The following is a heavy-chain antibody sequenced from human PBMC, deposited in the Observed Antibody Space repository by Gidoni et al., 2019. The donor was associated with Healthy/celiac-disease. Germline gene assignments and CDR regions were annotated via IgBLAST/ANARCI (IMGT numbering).Heavy chain of an antibody. CDR2: IYTSGST. Sequence: QVQLQESGPGLVKPSQTLSLTCTVSGGSSSSGSYYWSWSRQPAGKGLEWIGRIYTSGSTNSNPSLKSRVTISVDTSKNQFSLKLSSVTAADTAVYYCAREVAGYQLLWFDWGQGTLVTVSS. CDR1: GGSSSSGSYY. J-gene: IGHJ4*02. D-gene: IGHD2-15*01. CDR3: AREVAGYQLLWFD. V-gene: IGHV4-61*02.